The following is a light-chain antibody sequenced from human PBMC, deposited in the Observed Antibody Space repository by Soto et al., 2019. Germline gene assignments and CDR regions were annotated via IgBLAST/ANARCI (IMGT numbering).Light chain of an antibody. V-gene: IGKV3-20*01. CDR1: QTVSKNY. CDR3: QQCAHSPLT. CDR2: DAF. J-gene: IGKJ1*01. Sequence: EIVLTQSPGTLSLSPGERATLSCRASQTVSKNYLAWYQQKPGQAPRLLIYDAFNRATDIPDRFSGSGSGTVFTLTITRLEPEDFAVYYCQQCAHSPLTFGQGTKVEMK.